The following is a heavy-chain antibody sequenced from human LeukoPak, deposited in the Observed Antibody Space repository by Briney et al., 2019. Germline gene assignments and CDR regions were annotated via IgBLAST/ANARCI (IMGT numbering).Heavy chain of an antibody. Sequence: GGSLRLSCAASGFTFTSYAMSWVRQAPGKGLEWVSAISGSGGSTYHADSVKGRFTISRDNSKNTLYLQMNSLRAEDTAVYYCAKMGVVAARPGTFDYWGQGTLVTVSS. D-gene: IGHD6-6*01. CDR1: GFTFTSYA. CDR2: ISGSGGST. J-gene: IGHJ4*02. V-gene: IGHV3-23*01. CDR3: AKMGVVAARPGTFDY.